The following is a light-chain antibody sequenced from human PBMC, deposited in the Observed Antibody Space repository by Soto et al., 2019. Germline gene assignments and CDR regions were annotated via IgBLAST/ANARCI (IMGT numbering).Light chain of an antibody. CDR2: GAS. CDR1: QSVSTD. V-gene: IGKV3-15*01. CDR3: HQYNYWPPET. Sequence: EIVMTQSPATLSVSLGERATLSCRASQSVSTDLAWYQQKPGQDPRILIFGASTRATGILARFSGSGSGTEFIITISSLQYEDSAVYYCHQYNYWPPETFGQGTKVDIK. J-gene: IGKJ1*01.